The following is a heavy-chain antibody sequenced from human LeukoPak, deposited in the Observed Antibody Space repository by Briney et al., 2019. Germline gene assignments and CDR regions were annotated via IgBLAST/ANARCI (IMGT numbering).Heavy chain of an antibody. V-gene: IGHV1-2*02. D-gene: IGHD3-22*01. CDR3: ARDRFRGSSGHLAY. CDR1: GYTFTGYY. J-gene: IGHJ4*02. CDR2: INPNSGGT. Sequence: ASVKVSCKASGYTFTGYYMHWVRQAPAQGLEWMGWINPNSGGTNYAQKFQGRVTMTRDTSISTAYMELSRLRSDDTAVYYCARDRFRGSSGHLAYWGQGTLVTVSS.